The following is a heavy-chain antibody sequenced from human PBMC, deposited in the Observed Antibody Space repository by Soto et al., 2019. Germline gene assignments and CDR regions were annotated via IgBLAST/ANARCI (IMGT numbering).Heavy chain of an antibody. CDR3: AILSN. J-gene: IGHJ4*02. CDR2: IYSDGTT. D-gene: IGHD6-6*01. CDR1: GFTFSTYA. Sequence: GGSLRLSCEASGFTFSTYAMSWVRQAPGKGLEWVSIIYSDGTTSYADSVKGRFTISRDNFKNTLHLQMNSLRAEDTAVYYCAILSNWGQGTLVTVSS. V-gene: IGHV3-23*03.